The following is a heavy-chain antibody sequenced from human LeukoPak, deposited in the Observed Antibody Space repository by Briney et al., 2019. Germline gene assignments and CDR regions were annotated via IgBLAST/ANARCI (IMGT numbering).Heavy chain of an antibody. Sequence: SETLSLTCTVSGGSISTYYWNWIRQPPGKGLEWIGYIYYSGTTNYNPSLKSRVTISVDTSKNQFSLKLSSVTAADTAVYYCARGPGIQLWLHYFDYWGQGTLVTVSS. CDR3: ARGPGIQLWLHYFDY. V-gene: IGHV4-59*12. D-gene: IGHD5-18*01. CDR1: GGSISTYY. CDR2: IYYSGTT. J-gene: IGHJ4*02.